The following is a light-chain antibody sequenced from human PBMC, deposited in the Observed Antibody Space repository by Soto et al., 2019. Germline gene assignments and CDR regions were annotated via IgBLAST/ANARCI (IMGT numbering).Light chain of an antibody. CDR1: QSVSYSTNNKNY. J-gene: IGKJ5*01. CDR2: WAS. V-gene: IGKV4-1*01. Sequence: DIVMTQSPDSLAVSLGESSTINCKSSQSVSYSTNNKNYLAWYQQKAGQPPKLLIYWASTRESGVPDRFSGSGSGTDFTLTISSLQAEDVAVYHCQQYYDIPTFGQGTRLEIK. CDR3: QQYYDIPT.